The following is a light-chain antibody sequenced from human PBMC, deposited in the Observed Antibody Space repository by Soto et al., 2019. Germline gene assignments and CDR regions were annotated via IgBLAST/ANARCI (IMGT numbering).Light chain of an antibody. CDR1: QSLLDSNGYNC. Sequence: DIVMTQSPLSLPVTPGEPASISCRSSQSLLDSNGYNCLEWYLQKPGQSPQLLIYLGSNRASGVPDRFSVNGSGTDFTLKISRVEAEDVGVYYCMQSLQPPLTFGQVTKVEIK. CDR2: LGS. CDR3: MQSLQPPLT. J-gene: IGKJ1*01. V-gene: IGKV2-28*01.